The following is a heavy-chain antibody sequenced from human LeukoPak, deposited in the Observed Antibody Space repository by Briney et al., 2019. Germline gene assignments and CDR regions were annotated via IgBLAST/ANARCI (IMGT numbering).Heavy chain of an antibody. V-gene: IGHV3-53*01. CDR3: ARDSGSYHLPDY. Sequence: GGSLRLSCAASGFTLSANDMSWVRQAPGKGLEWVSLIYAGGTISAFYADSVRGRFTISRDNAKNSLYLQMNSLRAEDTAVYYCARDSGSYHLPDYWGQGTLVTVSS. D-gene: IGHD1-26*01. J-gene: IGHJ4*02. CDR2: IYAGGTISA. CDR1: GFTLSAND.